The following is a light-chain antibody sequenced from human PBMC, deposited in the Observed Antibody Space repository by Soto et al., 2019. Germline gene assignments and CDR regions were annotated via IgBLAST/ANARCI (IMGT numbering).Light chain of an antibody. Sequence: QSVLTQPPSVSGAPGQRVTISCTGSSSNIGAGYVVHWYQQLPGTAPKLLIYGNSNRPSGVPDRFSGSKSGTSASLAITGLQAEDAADYYCQSYDSSLSGVVFGGGTKLTVL. J-gene: IGLJ2*01. CDR3: QSYDSSLSGVV. V-gene: IGLV1-40*01. CDR1: SSNIGAGYV. CDR2: GNS.